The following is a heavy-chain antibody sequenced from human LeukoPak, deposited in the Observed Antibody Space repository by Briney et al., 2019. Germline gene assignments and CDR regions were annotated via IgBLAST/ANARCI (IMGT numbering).Heavy chain of an antibody. V-gene: IGHV4-59*08. CDR1: GGSISSYY. CDR3: ARSIAAAWYVGY. CDR2: IYYSGST. J-gene: IGHJ4*02. D-gene: IGHD6-13*01. Sequence: SETLSLTCTVSGGSISSYYWSWIRQPPGKGLEWIGYIYYSGSTYYNPSLKSRVTISVDTSKNQFSLKLSSVTAADTAVYYCARSIAAAWYVGYWGQGTLVTVSS.